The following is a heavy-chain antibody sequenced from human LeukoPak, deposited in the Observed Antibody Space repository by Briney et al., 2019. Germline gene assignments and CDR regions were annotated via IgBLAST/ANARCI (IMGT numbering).Heavy chain of an antibody. Sequence: SETLSLTCTVSGGSISSYYWSWIRQPPGKGLEWIGYIYYSGSTNYNPSLKSRVTISVDTSKNQFSPKLSSATAADTAVYYCARVVAVAGTYYYYYMDVWGKGTTVTVSS. V-gene: IGHV4-59*01. CDR3: ARVVAVAGTYYYYYMDV. D-gene: IGHD6-19*01. CDR2: IYYSGST. J-gene: IGHJ6*03. CDR1: GGSISSYY.